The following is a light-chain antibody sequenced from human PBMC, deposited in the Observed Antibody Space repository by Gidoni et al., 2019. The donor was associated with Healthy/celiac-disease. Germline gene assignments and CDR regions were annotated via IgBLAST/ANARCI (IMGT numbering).Light chain of an antibody. J-gene: IGLJ1*01. CDR2: QGR. Sequence: SYELTQPPSVSVSPGPTASIPCPGDKLGDKYGCWDPQQPGQSPVLVIYQGRKRPSGLPDRFSGSYSGNAATLTISGTRAMDEADYYGQAWDSSTSYVFGTGTKVTVL. CDR3: QAWDSSTSYV. V-gene: IGLV3-1*01. CDR1: KLGDKY.